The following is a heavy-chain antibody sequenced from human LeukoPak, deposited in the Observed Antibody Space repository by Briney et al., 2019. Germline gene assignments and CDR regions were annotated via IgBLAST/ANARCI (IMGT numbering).Heavy chain of an antibody. Sequence: PGGSLRLSCAASGFTFSSYWMHWVRQAPGKGLVWVSRINTDGSSTSYADSVKGRFTISRDNAKNTLYLQMNSLRAEDTAVYYCARSGWSYYFGLDVWGHGTTVTVSS. CDR2: INTDGSST. CDR3: ARSGWSYYFGLDV. D-gene: IGHD6-19*01. CDR1: GFTFSSYW. V-gene: IGHV3-74*01. J-gene: IGHJ6*02.